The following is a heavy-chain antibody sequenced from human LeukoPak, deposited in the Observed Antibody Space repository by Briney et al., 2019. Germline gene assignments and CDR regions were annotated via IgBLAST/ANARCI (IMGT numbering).Heavy chain of an antibody. Sequence: KDGESLKISCKGSGYSFTSYWIGWVRQMPGKGLEWMGIIYPGDSDTRYSPSFQGQVTISADKSISTAYLQWSSLKASDTAMYYCARLGGYCSSTSCYSRYFDYWGQGTLVTVSS. CDR2: IYPGDSDT. CDR1: GYSFTSYW. V-gene: IGHV5-51*01. CDR3: ARLGGYCSSTSCYSRYFDY. D-gene: IGHD2-2*02. J-gene: IGHJ4*02.